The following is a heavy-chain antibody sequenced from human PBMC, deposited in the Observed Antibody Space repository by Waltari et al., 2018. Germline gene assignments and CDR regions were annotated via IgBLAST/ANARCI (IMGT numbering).Heavy chain of an antibody. CDR3: ARVAYSDFWSDYSSRPSFDY. V-gene: IGHV4-38-2*02. CDR1: GYYISSNYF. Sequence: QVELQESGPGLVKPSETLSLTCKVPGYYISSNYFLVWIRQPPGKGPEWIGSIFQSGSTYYNPSLKSRVTISVDTSKNQFSLKLISVTAADTAVYYCARVAYSDFWSDYSSRPSFDYWGPGTLVTVSS. J-gene: IGHJ4*02. CDR2: IFQSGST. D-gene: IGHD3-3*01.